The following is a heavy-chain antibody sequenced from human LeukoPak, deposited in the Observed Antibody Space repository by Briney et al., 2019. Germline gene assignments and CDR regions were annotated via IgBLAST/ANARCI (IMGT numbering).Heavy chain of an antibody. V-gene: IGHV1-2*04. CDR3: ASGVTARGAYYYYGMDV. J-gene: IGHJ6*02. CDR1: GYTLTGYY. CDR2: INPNSGGT. D-gene: IGHD2-21*02. Sequence: ASVKVSCKASGYTLTGYYMHWVRQAPGQGLEWMGWINPNSGGTNYAQKLQGWVTMTRDTSISTAYMELSSLRSEDTAVYYCASGVTARGAYYYYGMDVWGQGTTVTVSS.